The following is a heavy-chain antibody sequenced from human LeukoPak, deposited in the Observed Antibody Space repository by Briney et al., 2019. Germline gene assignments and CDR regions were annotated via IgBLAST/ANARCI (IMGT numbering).Heavy chain of an antibody. V-gene: IGHV3-23*01. J-gene: IGHJ4*02. D-gene: IGHD6-19*01. CDR1: GFTFSSYA. CDR2: ISGSGGST. Sequence: PGGSLRLSCAASGFTFSSYAMNWVRQAPGKGLEWVSAISGSGGSTYYADSVKGRFTISRDNSKNTLYLQMNSLRAEDTAVYYRANSRGAVAGAPDYWGQGTLVTVSS. CDR3: ANSRGAVAGAPDY.